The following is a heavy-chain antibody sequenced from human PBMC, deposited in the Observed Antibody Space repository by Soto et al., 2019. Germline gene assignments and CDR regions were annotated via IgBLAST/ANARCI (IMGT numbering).Heavy chain of an antibody. CDR2: ILHSGSS. V-gene: IGHV4-61*01. CDR3: ARGMYKSDWNLDL. Sequence: QVQLQESGPGLVKPSETLSLTCPVSGGSVSSATYFWSWVRQPPGGGLEWIAYILHSGSSMYNPSLKSRVTISLSTSKTQFSLRLTSVTAADTAVYYFARGMYKSDWNLDLWGQGIVVTVSS. D-gene: IGHD6-19*01. CDR1: GGSVSSATYF. J-gene: IGHJ5*02.